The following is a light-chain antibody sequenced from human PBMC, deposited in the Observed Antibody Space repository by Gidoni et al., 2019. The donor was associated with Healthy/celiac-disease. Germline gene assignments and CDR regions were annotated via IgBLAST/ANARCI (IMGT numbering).Light chain of an antibody. CDR3: QQYYSTPPT. J-gene: IGKJ1*01. CDR2: WAS. V-gene: IGKV4-1*01. Sequence: DIVMTPSPDSLAVSLGERATINCKSSQSVLYSSNNTNYLAWYQQKPGQPPKLLIYWASTRESGVPDRFSGSGSGKDFTLTISSLQAEDVAVYYCQQYYSTPPTFXQXTKVEIK. CDR1: QSVLYSSNNTNY.